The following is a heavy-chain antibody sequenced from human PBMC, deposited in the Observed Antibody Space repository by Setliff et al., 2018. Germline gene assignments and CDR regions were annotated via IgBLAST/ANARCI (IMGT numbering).Heavy chain of an antibody. D-gene: IGHD3-10*01. CDR2: IIPMFGT. CDR1: GGTFSSYV. J-gene: IGHJ6*03. CDR3: AGGQPLVRKYYYYMDV. V-gene: IGHV1-69*13. Sequence: SVKVSCKASGGTFSSYVISWVREAPGQGLEWMGGIIPMFGTNYAQKFQCRVTITADESTGTAYMELSSLGSEDTAVYYCAGGQPLVRKYYYYMDVWGKGTTVTVSS.